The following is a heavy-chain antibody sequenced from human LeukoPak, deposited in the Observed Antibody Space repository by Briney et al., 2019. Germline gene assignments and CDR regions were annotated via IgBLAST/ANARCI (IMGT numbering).Heavy chain of an antibody. Sequence: PSETLSLTCAVYGGSFSGYYWSWIRQPPGKGLEWIGEINHSGSTNYNPSLKSRVTISVDTSKNQFSLKLSSVTAADTAVYYCARRLYGSSWYWFDPWGQGTLVTVSS. J-gene: IGHJ5*02. CDR3: ARRLYGSSWYWFDP. V-gene: IGHV4-34*01. CDR2: INHSGST. D-gene: IGHD6-13*01. CDR1: GGSFSGYY.